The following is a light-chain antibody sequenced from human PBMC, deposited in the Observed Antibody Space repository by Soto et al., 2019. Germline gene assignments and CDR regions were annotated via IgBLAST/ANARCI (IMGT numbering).Light chain of an antibody. CDR2: RNN. V-gene: IGLV1-47*01. Sequence: QSVLTQPPSASGTPGQRVTISCSGSSSNIGSNYVYWYQQLPGTAPKLLIYRNNQRPSGVPDRCSGSKSGTSASLAISGLGSEDAADYYCAAWDDSLSGYVFGTGTKLTVL. J-gene: IGLJ1*01. CDR3: AAWDDSLSGYV. CDR1: SSNIGSNY.